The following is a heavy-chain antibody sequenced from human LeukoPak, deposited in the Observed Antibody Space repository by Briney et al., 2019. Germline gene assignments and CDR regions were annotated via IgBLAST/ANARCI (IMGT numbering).Heavy chain of an antibody. V-gene: IGHV3-48*01. CDR3: ARDRGSSWTF. CDR2: ISSSSSTI. J-gene: IGHJ3*01. D-gene: IGHD6-13*01. Sequence: PGGSLRLSCAASGFTFSSYSMNWVRQAPGKGLEWVSYISSSSSTIYYADSVKGRFTISRDNAKNSLYPQMNSLRAEDTAVYYCARDRGSSWTFGGQGTMVTVSS. CDR1: GFTFSSYS.